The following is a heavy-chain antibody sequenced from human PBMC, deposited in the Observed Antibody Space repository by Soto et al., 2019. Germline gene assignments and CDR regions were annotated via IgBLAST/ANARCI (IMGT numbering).Heavy chain of an antibody. CDR1: GFTFTSSA. Sequence: GASVKVSCKASGFTFTSSAVQWVRQARGQRLEWIGWIVVGSGNTNYAQKFQERVTITRDMSTSTAYMELSSLRSEDTAVYYCAAGVGGYPHYYGMDVWGQGTTVTVSS. J-gene: IGHJ6*02. V-gene: IGHV1-58*01. D-gene: IGHD3-22*01. CDR3: AAGVGGYPHYYGMDV. CDR2: IVVGSGNT.